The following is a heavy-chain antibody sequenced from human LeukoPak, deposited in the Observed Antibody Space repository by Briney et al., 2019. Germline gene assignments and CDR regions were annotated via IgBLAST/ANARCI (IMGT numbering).Heavy chain of an antibody. V-gene: IGHV4-34*01. Sequence: PETLSHTCAVYGESFSGSYWSWIRQTPGKGLEWIGEIKHSGSTNYNPSLKSRVTITVHTSKHQLSLKLSSVTAADTAVYYCARGNPPAMVRGVMGSDYWGQGTLVTVSS. J-gene: IGHJ4*02. CDR2: IKHSGST. CDR1: GESFSGSY. D-gene: IGHD3-10*01. CDR3: ARGNPPAMVRGVMGSDY.